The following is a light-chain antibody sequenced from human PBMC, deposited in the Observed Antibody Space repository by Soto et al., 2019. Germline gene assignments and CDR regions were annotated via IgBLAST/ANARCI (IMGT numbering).Light chain of an antibody. Sequence: QSVLTQSPSASASLGASVKLTCTLSSGHSSYVIAWHQQQPEKGPRYLMKLNSDGSHRKGDGIPDRFSGSSSGAERYLTISSLQSEDEADYYCQTWGTGIHVFGGGTKLTVL. J-gene: IGLJ2*01. CDR2: LNSDGSH. CDR3: QTWGTGIHV. V-gene: IGLV4-69*01. CDR1: SGHSSYV.